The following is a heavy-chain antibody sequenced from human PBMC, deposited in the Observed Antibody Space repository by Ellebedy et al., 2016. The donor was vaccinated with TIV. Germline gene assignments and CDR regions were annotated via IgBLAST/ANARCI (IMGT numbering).Heavy chain of an antibody. CDR1: GGSISNSDYY. V-gene: IGHV4-39*07. D-gene: IGHD4/OR15-4a*01. CDR2: IYYSGST. J-gene: IGHJ5*01. Sequence: SETLSLTCTVSGGSISNSDYYWVWFRQSPGKGLEWIGSIYYSGSTYYNPSLKSRITISVDTSKNQFSLKLSSVTAADTAIYYCARTLIGANWFDPWGQGTLVTVSS. CDR3: ARTLIGANWFDP.